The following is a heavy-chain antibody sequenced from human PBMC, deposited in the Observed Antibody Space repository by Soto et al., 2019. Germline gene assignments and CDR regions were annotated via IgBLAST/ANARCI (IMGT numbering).Heavy chain of an antibody. D-gene: IGHD2-15*01. Sequence: QVQLPESGPGLVKPSETLSLTCTVSGDSLSGYDHKWSWIRQPPGKGLEYVGYMYSSGYTDYNPSLKSRVTMSIDTSKNQYSLKLSSATAADTAVYYCAREWSAFDYWGQGILVTVSS. V-gene: IGHV4-61*08. CDR2: MYSSGYT. CDR3: AREWSAFDY. J-gene: IGHJ4*02. CDR1: GDSLSGYDHK.